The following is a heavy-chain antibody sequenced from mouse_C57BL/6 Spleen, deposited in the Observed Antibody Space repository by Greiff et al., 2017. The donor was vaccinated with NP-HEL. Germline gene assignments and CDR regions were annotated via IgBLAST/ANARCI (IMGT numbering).Heavy chain of an antibody. J-gene: IGHJ4*01. CDR2: IHPNSGST. Sequence: QVQLKQPGAELVKPGASVKLSCKASGYTFTSYWMHWVKQRPGQGLEWIGMIHPNSGSTNYNEKFKSKATLTVDKSSSTAYMQLSSLTSEDSAVYYCARSPDGYGDYYAMDYWGQGTSVTVSS. CDR3: ARSPDGYGDYYAMDY. V-gene: IGHV1-64*01. D-gene: IGHD2-3*01. CDR1: GYTFTSYW.